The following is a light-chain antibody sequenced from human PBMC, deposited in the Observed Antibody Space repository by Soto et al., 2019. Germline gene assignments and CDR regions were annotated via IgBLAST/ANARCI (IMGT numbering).Light chain of an antibody. Sequence: DIQMTQSPSTLSASVGDRVTITCRASQTIHSFLAWYQQKAGKAPKLLIYDASNLESGVPSRFSGSGSRTEFTLTVSSLQPDDFATLYCQQLHSFPWTFGQGTKVEI. CDR2: DAS. CDR1: QTIHSF. J-gene: IGKJ1*01. V-gene: IGKV1-5*01. CDR3: QQLHSFPWT.